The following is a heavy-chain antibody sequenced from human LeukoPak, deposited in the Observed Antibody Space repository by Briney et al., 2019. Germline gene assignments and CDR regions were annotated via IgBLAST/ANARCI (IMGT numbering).Heavy chain of an antibody. V-gene: IGHV1-2*02. D-gene: IGHD3-16*01. CDR1: GYTFTGYY. CDR3: ARLGLLGVPGPNYYYYGMDV. Sequence: GASVKVSCKASGYTFTGYYMHWVRQAPGQGLEWMGWINPNSGGTNYAQKFQGRVTMTRDTSISTAYMELSRLRSDDTAVYYCARLGLLGVPGPNYYYYGMDVWGQGTTVTVSS. J-gene: IGHJ6*02. CDR2: INPNSGGT.